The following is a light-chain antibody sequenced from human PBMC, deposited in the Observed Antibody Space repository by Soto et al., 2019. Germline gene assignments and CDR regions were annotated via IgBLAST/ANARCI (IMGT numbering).Light chain of an antibody. CDR3: CSYAGSYV. V-gene: IGLV2-23*02. J-gene: IGLJ1*01. Sequence: QSAPTPPASVSGSPGHAITISCTGTCSDVGSYNLVSWYQQLPGKAPKLMIYEVSKRPSGVSNRFSGSKSGNTATLTISGLQAEDEADYYCCSYAGSYVFGTGT. CDR1: CSDVGSYNL. CDR2: EVS.